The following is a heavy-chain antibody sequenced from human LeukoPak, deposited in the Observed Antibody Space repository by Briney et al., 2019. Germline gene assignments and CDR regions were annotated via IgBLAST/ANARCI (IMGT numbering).Heavy chain of an antibody. Sequence: QPGGSLRLSCTASGFTFSNYAMNWVRQAPGRGLEWVSSISTSGDSTYYADSVKGRFTISRDNSKNTLYLQMNNLRAEDTAVYYCARMGGQLLQDAFDIWGQGTTVTVSS. J-gene: IGHJ3*02. CDR3: ARMGGQLLQDAFDI. D-gene: IGHD1-26*01. V-gene: IGHV3-23*01. CDR1: GFTFSNYA. CDR2: ISTSGDST.